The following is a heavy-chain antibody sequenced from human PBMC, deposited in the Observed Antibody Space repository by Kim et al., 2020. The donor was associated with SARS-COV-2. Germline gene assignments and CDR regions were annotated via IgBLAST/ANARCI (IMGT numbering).Heavy chain of an antibody. CDR3: ARIYMFSAGLPDS. CDR1: GGSISSDNYF. J-gene: IGHJ4*02. Sequence: SETLSLTCTVSGGSISSDNYFWGWLRQPPGRGLEWIGYIHYSGSTFYNPSLTSLKSRLVISIDTSKNQFSVEVKSVTAADTAMYYCARIYMFSAGLPDSWGQGSLVTVSA. CDR2: IHYSGST. V-gene: IGHV4-30-4*01. D-gene: IGHD6-13*01.